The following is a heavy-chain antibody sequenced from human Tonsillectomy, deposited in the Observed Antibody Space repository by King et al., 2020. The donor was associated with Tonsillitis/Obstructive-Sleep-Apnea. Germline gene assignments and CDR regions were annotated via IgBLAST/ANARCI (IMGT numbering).Heavy chain of an antibody. J-gene: IGHJ2*01. CDR3: ARDLSVIAVAGSWYFDL. CDR1: GFIFSDYY. V-gene: IGHV3-11*06. Sequence: VQLVESGGGLVKPGGSPRLSCAASGFIFSDYYMSWIRQAPGKGLEWVSYISSSSSYTNYADSVKGRFTISRDNAKNSLYLQMNSLRAEDTAVYYCARDLSVIAVAGSWYFDLWGRGTLVTVSS. CDR2: ISSSSSYT. D-gene: IGHD6-19*01.